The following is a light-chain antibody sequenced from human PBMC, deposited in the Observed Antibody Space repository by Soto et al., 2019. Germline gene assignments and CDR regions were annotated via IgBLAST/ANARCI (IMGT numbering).Light chain of an antibody. CDR1: SSDVGSYNR. V-gene: IGLV2-18*01. CDR2: EVS. Sequence: QSVLTQPPSVSGSPGQSVTISCTGTSSDVGSYNRVTWYQQPPGTAPKLMIYEVSNRPSGVPDRFSGSKSGNTASLTISGLQAEDEADYYCSLYTSSSRWVFGGGTKLTAL. J-gene: IGLJ3*02. CDR3: SLYTSSSRWV.